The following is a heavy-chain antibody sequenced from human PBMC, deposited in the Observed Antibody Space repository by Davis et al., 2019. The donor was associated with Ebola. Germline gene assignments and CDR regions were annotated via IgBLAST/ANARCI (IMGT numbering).Heavy chain of an antibody. CDR3: AKASSYPLTRAFDV. CDR1: GFTLISYS. CDR2: ISANGATT. V-gene: IGHV3-23*01. J-gene: IGHJ3*01. D-gene: IGHD3-16*01. Sequence: GGSLRLSCAASGFTLISYSMRWVRPAPGKGLEWIAVISANGATTVYTESAKGRFTISRNNSKNTLYLQMNSLRVEDTAVYYCAKASSYPLTRAFDVWGRGAMVTVSS.